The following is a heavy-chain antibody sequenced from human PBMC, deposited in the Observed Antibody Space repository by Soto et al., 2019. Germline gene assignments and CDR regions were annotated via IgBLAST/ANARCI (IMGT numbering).Heavy chain of an antibody. CDR2: IKTDGSST. Sequence: EVQLVESGGALVQPGGSLRLSCAVSGFPFSSYRMHWVRQGPGEGLVWVSRIKTDGSSTGYADSVKGRLTFARDNAKNTMYLQMNSLRAEDTAVYHCARVGVGHYEFDYWGQGILATVSS. CDR3: ARVGVGHYEFDY. D-gene: IGHD3-16*01. J-gene: IGHJ4*02. V-gene: IGHV3-74*01. CDR1: GFPFSSYR.